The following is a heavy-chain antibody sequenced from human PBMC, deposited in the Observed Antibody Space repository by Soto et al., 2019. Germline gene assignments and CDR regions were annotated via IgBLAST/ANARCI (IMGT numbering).Heavy chain of an antibody. CDR2: ISGSGGST. CDR3: AKEHTSAFAVHYMDV. V-gene: IGHV3-23*01. Sequence: EVQLLESGGGLVQPGGSLRLSCAASGFTFSSYVMSWVRQAPGKGLEWVSGISGSGGSTYYADSVKGRFTISRDNSKNKLYLQMNSLRAEDTAVYYCAKEHTSAFAVHYMDVWGKGTTVTVSS. D-gene: IGHD3-10*02. J-gene: IGHJ6*03. CDR1: GFTFSSYV.